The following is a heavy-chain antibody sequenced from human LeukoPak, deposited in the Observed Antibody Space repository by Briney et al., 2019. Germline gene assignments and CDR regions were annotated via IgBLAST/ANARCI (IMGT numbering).Heavy chain of an antibody. CDR3: ARLRAAADSPNDY. Sequence: GVSLKISCKGSGSCFPSYWIGWVRPMPGKGLEWMGIIYPGDSDTRYSPSFQGQVTISADKSISTAYLQWSSLKASDTAMYYCARLRAAADSPNDYWGQGTLVTVSS. J-gene: IGHJ4*02. CDR1: GSCFPSYW. V-gene: IGHV5-51*01. CDR2: IYPGDSDT. D-gene: IGHD6-13*01.